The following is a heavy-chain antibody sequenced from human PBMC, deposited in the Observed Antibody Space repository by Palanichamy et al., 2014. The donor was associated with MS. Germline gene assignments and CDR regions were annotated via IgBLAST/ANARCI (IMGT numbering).Heavy chain of an antibody. V-gene: IGHV4-38-2*02. Sequence: QVQLQESGPGLVKPSETLSLTCAVSGYSISSGYYWGWIRQPPGKGLEWIGSIYHSGSTYYNPSLKSRVTISVDTSKNQFSLKLSSVTAADTAVYYCAREYYGQWLVDYWGQGTLVTVSS. CDR2: IYHSGST. CDR3: AREYYGQWLVDY. CDR1: GYSISSGYY. J-gene: IGHJ4*02. D-gene: IGHD6-19*01.